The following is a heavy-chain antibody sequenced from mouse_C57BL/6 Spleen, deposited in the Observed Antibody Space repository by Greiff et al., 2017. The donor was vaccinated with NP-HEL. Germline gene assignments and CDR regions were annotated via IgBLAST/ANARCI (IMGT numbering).Heavy chain of an antibody. V-gene: IGHV5-4*03. CDR1: GFTFSSYA. CDR2: ISDGGSYT. D-gene: IGHD1-1*01. J-gene: IGHJ1*03. CDR3: GRGFITPWYFDD. Sequence: EVKLVESGGGLVKPGGSLKLSCAASGFTFSSYAMSWVRQTPEKRLEWVATISDGGSYTYYPDNVKGRFTISRDNAKNNLYLQMSHLKSEDTAMYYCGRGFITPWYFDDWGTGTTVTVSS.